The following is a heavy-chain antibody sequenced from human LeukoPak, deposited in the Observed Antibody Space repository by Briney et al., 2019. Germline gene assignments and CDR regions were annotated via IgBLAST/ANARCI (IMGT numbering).Heavy chain of an antibody. Sequence: GGSLRLSCATSGFTFSNAWMSWVRQATGKGLEWVSAISGSGGSTYYADSVKGRFTISRDNSKNTLYLQLNSLRAEDTAVYYCAKCPTRIQLDAFDSWGQGTMVSVSS. CDR2: ISGSGGST. CDR3: AKCPTRIQLDAFDS. J-gene: IGHJ3*02. CDR1: GFTFSNAW. V-gene: IGHV3-23*01. D-gene: IGHD5-18*01.